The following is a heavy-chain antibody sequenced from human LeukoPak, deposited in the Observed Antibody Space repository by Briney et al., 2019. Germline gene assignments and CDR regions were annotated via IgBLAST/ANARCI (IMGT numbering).Heavy chain of an antibody. CDR1: GFTFSSYA. V-gene: IGHV3-21*01. CDR2: ISSSSSYI. Sequence: GGSLRLSCAASGFTFSSYAMSWVRQAPGKGLEWVSSISSSSSYIYYADSVKGRSTISRDNAENSLYLQMNSLRAEDTAVYYCAREVLIATITNYGMDVWGQGTTVTVSS. CDR3: AREVLIATITNYGMDV. D-gene: IGHD5-24*01. J-gene: IGHJ6*02.